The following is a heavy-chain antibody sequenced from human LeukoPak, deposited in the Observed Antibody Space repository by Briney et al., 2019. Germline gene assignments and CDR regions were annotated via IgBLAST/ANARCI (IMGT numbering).Heavy chain of an antibody. J-gene: IGHJ6*03. CDR1: GYTFTSYY. V-gene: IGHV1-46*01. D-gene: IGHD3-10*01. Sequence: ASVKVSCKASGYTFTSYYMHWVRQAPGQGLEWMGIINPSGGSTSYAQKFQGRVTMTRDTSIGTAYMELSSLRSDDTAVYYCARDGANKVRGVHYFYMDVWGKGTTVTVSS. CDR3: ARDGANKVRGVHYFYMDV. CDR2: INPSGGST.